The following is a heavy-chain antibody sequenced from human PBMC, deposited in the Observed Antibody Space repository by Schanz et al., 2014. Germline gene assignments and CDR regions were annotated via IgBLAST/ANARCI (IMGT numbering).Heavy chain of an antibody. D-gene: IGHD3-16*02. V-gene: IGHV3-64*01. CDR1: GFSFSSYA. CDR2: ISSKGDMT. J-gene: IGHJ4*02. CDR3: ARDNRYYLFDY. Sequence: EVHLLESGGGLVQPGGSLRLSCSTSGFSFSSYAINWVRQAPGKGLEYVSSISSKGDMTFYGNSVKGRFTISRDNSKNTLYLQLGSLSAEDTAVYFCARDNRYYLFDYWGQGALVTVSS.